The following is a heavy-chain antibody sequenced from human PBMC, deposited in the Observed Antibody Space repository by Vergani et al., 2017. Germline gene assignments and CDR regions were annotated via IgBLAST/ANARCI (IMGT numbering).Heavy chain of an antibody. D-gene: IGHD2-15*01. CDR1: GFTFSSYG. CDR3: AREFTEYGYLRYCSGGSCYGFDH. CDR2: IWYDGSNK. Sequence: QVQLVESGGGVVQPGRSLRLSCAASGFTFSSYGMHWVRQAPGKGLEWVAVIWYDGSNKYYADSVKGRFTISRDNSKNTLYLQMNSLRAEDTAVYYCAREFTEYGYLRYCSGGSCYGFDHWGQGTLVTVSS. V-gene: IGHV3-33*01. J-gene: IGHJ4*02.